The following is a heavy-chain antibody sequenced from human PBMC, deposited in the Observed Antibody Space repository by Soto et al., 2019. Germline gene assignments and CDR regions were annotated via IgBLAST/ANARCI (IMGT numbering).Heavy chain of an antibody. CDR3: ARHEVVVVPAAIAPYGMDV. CDR2: IYYSGST. D-gene: IGHD2-2*01. Sequence: PSETLSLTCTVSGGSISSSSYYWGWIRQPPGKGLEWIGSIYYSGSTYYNPSLKSRVTISVDTSKNQFSLKLSPVTAADTAVYYCARHEVVVVPAAIAPYGMDVWGQGTTVTVSS. CDR1: GGSISSSSYY. V-gene: IGHV4-39*01. J-gene: IGHJ6*02.